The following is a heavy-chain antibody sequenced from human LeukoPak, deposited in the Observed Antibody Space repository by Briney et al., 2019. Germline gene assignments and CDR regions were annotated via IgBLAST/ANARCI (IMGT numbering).Heavy chain of an antibody. CDR1: GFTFSNYE. V-gene: IGHV3-21*01. CDR3: ARVLKLEYSSSP. Sequence: GGSLRLSCAASGFTFSNYEMNWVRQAPGKGLEWVSSISSSSSYIYYADSVKGRFTISRDNAKNSLYLQMNSLRAEDTAVYYCARVLKLEYSSSPWGQGTLVTVSS. D-gene: IGHD6-6*01. CDR2: ISSSSSYI. J-gene: IGHJ5*02.